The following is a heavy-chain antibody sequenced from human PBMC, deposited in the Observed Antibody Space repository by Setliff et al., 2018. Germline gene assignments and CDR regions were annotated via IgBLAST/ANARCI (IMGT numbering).Heavy chain of an antibody. V-gene: IGHV1-18*01. CDR2: ISAQDGNT. CDR3: ARGGSLAYCGPY. D-gene: IGHD2-21*01. J-gene: IGHJ4*02. Sequence: ASVKVSCKASGYSFLSYGITWVRQAPGQGLEWMGWISAQDGNTIYAQNFQGRVTMTTDTSTSTAYMELRSLRSDDTAVYYCARGGSLAYCGPYWRQGTLVTVSS. CDR1: GYSFLSYG.